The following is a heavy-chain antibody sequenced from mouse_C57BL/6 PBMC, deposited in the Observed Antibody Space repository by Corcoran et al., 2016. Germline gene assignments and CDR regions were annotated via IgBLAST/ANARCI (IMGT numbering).Heavy chain of an antibody. CDR1: GYTFTPYG. J-gene: IGHJ4*01. Sequence: QIQMVQSGPELKKPGETVKISCKASGYTFTPYGMSWVKQAPGKGLKWMGWINTYSGVPTYADDFKGRFAFSLETSASTAYLQINNLKNEDTATYCCAREVSYAMDYWGQGTSVTVSS. V-gene: IGHV9-3*01. CDR2: INTYSGVP. CDR3: AREVSYAMDY.